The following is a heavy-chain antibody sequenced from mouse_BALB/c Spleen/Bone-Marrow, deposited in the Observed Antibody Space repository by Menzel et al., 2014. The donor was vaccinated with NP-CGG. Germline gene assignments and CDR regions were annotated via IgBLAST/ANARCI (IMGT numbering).Heavy chain of an antibody. Sequence: EVKLVESGGGLVQPGGSMKLSCVASGFTFSNYWMNWVRQSPEKGLEWVAEIRLKSNNYATHYAESVKGRFTISRDDSKSSVYLQMNSLRAEDTGIYYCTRNWDYFDYWGQGTTLTVSS. D-gene: IGHD4-1*01. CDR1: GFTFSNYW. CDR3: TRNWDYFDY. V-gene: IGHV6-6*02. CDR2: IRLKSNNYAT. J-gene: IGHJ2*01.